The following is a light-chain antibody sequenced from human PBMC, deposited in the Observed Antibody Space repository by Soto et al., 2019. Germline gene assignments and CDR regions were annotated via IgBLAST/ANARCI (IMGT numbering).Light chain of an antibody. Sequence: SVLTQPASVSGSPGQSITLSCTGNSNYVGGYNAVSWYQQHPGRAPKLMIYDVSNRPSGISNRFSGSKSGSTASLTISGLQAEDDADYYCSSYTRSGVYVFGAGTKVTV. CDR1: SNYVGGYNA. V-gene: IGLV2-14*01. J-gene: IGLJ1*01. CDR3: SSYTRSGVYV. CDR2: DVS.